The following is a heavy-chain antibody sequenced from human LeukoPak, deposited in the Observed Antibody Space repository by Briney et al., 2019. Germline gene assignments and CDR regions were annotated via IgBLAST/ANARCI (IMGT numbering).Heavy chain of an antibody. D-gene: IGHD4-17*01. V-gene: IGHV4-34*01. CDR1: GGSFSGYY. CDR3: ARASTVTTYWFDP. CDR2: INHSGST. J-gene: IGHJ5*02. Sequence: PSETLSLTCAAYGGSFSGYYWSWIRQPPGKGLEWIGEINHSGSTNYNPSLKSRVTISVDTSKNQFSLKLSSVTAADTAVYYCARASTVTTYWFDPWGQGTLVTVSS.